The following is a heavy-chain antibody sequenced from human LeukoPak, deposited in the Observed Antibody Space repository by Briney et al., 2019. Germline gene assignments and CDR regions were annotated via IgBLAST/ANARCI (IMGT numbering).Heavy chain of an antibody. Sequence: GGSLRLSCAASGFTFSSYSMNWVRQAPGKGLEWVSSISSSSSYIYYADSVKGRFTISRDNAKNSLYLQMNSLRAEDTAVYYCARGRDFWSGYCYWGQGTLVTVSS. J-gene: IGHJ4*02. CDR1: GFTFSSYS. CDR2: ISSSSSYI. CDR3: ARGRDFWSGYCY. V-gene: IGHV3-21*01. D-gene: IGHD3-3*01.